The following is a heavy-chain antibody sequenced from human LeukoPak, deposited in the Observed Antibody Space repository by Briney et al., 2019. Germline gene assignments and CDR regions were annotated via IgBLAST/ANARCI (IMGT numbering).Heavy chain of an antibody. D-gene: IGHD4-17*01. J-gene: IGHJ4*02. CDR2: IYSGGST. V-gene: IGHV3-53*01. CDR1: GFTVSSNY. Sequence: PGGSLRLSCAASGFTVSSNYMSWVRQAPGKGLKWVSVIYSGGSTYYADSVKGRFTISRDNSKDTPYLQMNSLRAEDTAVYYCVRGDYGDYTLFDYWGQGTLVTVSS. CDR3: VRGDYGDYTLFDY.